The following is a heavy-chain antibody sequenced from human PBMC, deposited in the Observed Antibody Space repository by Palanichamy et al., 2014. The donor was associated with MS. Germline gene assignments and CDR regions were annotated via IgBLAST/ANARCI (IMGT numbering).Heavy chain of an antibody. CDR2: LLCWEH. V-gene: IGHV4-4*09. CDR1: GGSMKSF. J-gene: IGHJ3*01. D-gene: IGHD2-21*02. CDR3: ARKCGGDCFSDSFDV. Sequence: QVQLRESGPGVVKPSETLSLTCSVSGGSMKSFLGLGPTAPREGTGIYWANLLCWEHQVQPLPRESTRHVSHMSKSQFSLILTSATAADTAVYYYARKCGGDCFSDSFDVWGPGTLVTVSS.